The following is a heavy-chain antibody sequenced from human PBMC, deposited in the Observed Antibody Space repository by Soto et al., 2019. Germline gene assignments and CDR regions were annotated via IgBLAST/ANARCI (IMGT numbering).Heavy chain of an antibody. J-gene: IGHJ6*02. CDR2: IYPGDSDT. V-gene: IGHV5-51*01. CDR3: ARTAAAGKYYYGVDV. CDR1: GYSFTSYW. Sequence: GESLKISCKGSGYSFTSYWIGWVRQMPGKGLEWMGIIYPGDSDTRYSPSFQGRVTISADKSISTAYLQWSSLKASDTAMYYCARTAAAGKYYYGVDVWGQGTTVTV. D-gene: IGHD6-13*01.